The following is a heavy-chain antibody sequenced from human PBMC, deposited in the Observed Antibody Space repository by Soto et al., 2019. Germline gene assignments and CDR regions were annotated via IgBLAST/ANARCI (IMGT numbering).Heavy chain of an antibody. CDR1: GGTFSSYA. V-gene: IGHV1-69*06. CDR3: ARRAHIVAPFAI. Sequence: SVKVSCKASGGTFSSYAISWVRQAPGQGLEWMGGIIPIFGTANYAQKFQGRVTITADKSTSTAYMELSSLRSEDTAVYYCARRAHIVAPFAIWGQGTMVTVSS. D-gene: IGHD2-21*01. CDR2: IIPIFGTA. J-gene: IGHJ3*02.